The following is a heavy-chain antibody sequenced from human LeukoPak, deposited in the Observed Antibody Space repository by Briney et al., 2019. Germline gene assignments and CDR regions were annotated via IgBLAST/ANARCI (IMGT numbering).Heavy chain of an antibody. CDR2: ISSSSSTI. J-gene: IGHJ5*02. CDR1: GVTFSDYW. D-gene: IGHD3-10*01. V-gene: IGHV3-48*01. CDR3: ASLYGSGPNWFDP. Sequence: GGSLRLSCAASGVTFSDYWMNWVRQAPGKGLEWVSYISSSSSTIYYADSVKGRFTISRDNAKNSLYLEMNSLRAEDTAVYYCASLYGSGPNWFDPWGQGTLVTVSS.